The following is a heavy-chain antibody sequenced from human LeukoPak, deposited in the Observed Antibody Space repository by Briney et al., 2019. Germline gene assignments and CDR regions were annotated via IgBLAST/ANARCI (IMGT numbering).Heavy chain of an antibody. J-gene: IGHJ6*02. CDR1: GGSISSYY. Sequence: PSETLSLTCTVSGGSISSYYWSWIRQPPGKGLEWIGYIYYSGSTNYNPSLKSRVTISVDTSKNQFSLKLSSVTAADTAVYYCARVTSGYSSPGLTSSHYYYYYYGMDVWGQGTTVTVSS. V-gene: IGHV4-59*01. D-gene: IGHD3-22*01. CDR3: ARVTSGYSSPGLTSSHYYYYYYGMDV. CDR2: IYYSGST.